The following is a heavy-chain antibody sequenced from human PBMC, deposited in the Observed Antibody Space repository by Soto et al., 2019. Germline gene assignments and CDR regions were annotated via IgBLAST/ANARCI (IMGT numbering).Heavy chain of an antibody. Sequence: EVQLLESGGGLVQPGGSLRLSCAASGFTFTDYALSWVRQAPGKGLEWVATISGIGGSTYLADSVKGRLSISRDNSKNTVSLLMKSLRAEDTAVYFCARGSSGYISSWYYFDYWGRGTLVTVSS. CDR1: GFTFTDYA. V-gene: IGHV3-23*01. J-gene: IGHJ4*02. CDR3: ARGSSGYISSWYYFDY. CDR2: ISGIGGST. D-gene: IGHD6-13*01.